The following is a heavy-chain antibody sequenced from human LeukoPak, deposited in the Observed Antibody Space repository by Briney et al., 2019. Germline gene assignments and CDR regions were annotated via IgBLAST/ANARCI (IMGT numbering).Heavy chain of an antibody. J-gene: IGHJ4*02. D-gene: IGHD3-9*01. CDR2: IYYSGST. CDR1: GGSISSYY. V-gene: IGHV4-59*01. CDR3: ARGVLRYFDAGCYFDY. Sequence: SETLSLTCTVPGGSISSYYWSWIRQPPGKGLEWIGYIYYSGSTNYNPSLKSRVTISVDTSKNQFSLKLSSVTAADTAVYYCARGVLRYFDAGCYFDYWGQGTLVTVSP.